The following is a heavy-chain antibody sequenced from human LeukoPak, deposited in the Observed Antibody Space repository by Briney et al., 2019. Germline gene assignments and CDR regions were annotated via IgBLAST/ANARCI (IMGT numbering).Heavy chain of an antibody. CDR3: ARNVDTALNAFDI. Sequence: SETLSLTCTVSGGSISSSGYYWGWLRQPPGKGLEWIGSISYSGTTYYNPSLQSRVAISADTSNNQFSLKLNSVTAADTAVYFCARNVDTALNAFDIWGQGTMVTVSS. V-gene: IGHV4-39*01. CDR1: GGSISSSGYY. J-gene: IGHJ3*02. CDR2: ISYSGTT. D-gene: IGHD5-18*01.